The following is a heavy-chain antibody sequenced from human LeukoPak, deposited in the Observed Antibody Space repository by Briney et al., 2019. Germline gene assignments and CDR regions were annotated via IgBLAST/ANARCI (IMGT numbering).Heavy chain of an antibody. CDR2: ISGSGGSP. CDR3: AKDLSYGDTSYFYYYMDV. Sequence: PGGSLRLSCAASGFIYSNFAMNWVRQAPGKGLEWVSVISGSGGSPFYADSVKGRFIISRDNSKNTLYLQMNSLRVEDTAQYYCAKDLSYGDTSYFYYYMDVWGKGTTVTVSS. D-gene: IGHD4-17*01. J-gene: IGHJ6*03. V-gene: IGHV3-23*01. CDR1: GFIYSNFA.